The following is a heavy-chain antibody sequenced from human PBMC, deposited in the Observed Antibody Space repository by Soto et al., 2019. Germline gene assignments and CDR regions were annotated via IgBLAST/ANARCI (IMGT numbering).Heavy chain of an antibody. CDR1: GGSISSGGYY. D-gene: IGHD3-22*01. CDR2: IYYSGST. V-gene: IGHV4-31*03. J-gene: IGHJ1*01. CDR3: VRYDSSGYYNSIQH. Sequence: QVQLQESGPGLVKPSQTLSLTCTVSGGSISSGGYYWSWIRQHPGKGLEWIGYIYYSGSTYYNPSLKSRVTISVDTSKNQFSLKLSSVTAADTAVYYCVRYDSSGYYNSIQHWGQGTLVTVSS.